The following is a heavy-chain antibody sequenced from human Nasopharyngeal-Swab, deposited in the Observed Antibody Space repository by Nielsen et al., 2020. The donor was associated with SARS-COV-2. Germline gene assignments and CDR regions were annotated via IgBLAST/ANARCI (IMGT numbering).Heavy chain of an antibody. J-gene: IGHJ5*02. Sequence: PGKGLEWVAVIPYDGSNKYYPDSVKGRFTISKDNSKNTMYLQMNSLRAEDTAVYYFARSRIVRVVEWLDPWGQGTLVTVSS. CDR2: IPYDGSNK. V-gene: IGHV3-30*16. D-gene: IGHD3-10*02. CDR3: ARSRIVRVVEWLDP.